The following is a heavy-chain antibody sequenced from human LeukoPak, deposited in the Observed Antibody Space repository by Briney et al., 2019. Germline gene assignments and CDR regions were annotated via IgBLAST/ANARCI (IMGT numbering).Heavy chain of an antibody. J-gene: IGHJ4*02. CDR1: GGSISSYY. CDR2: IYYSGST. D-gene: IGHD5-12*01. CDR3: ARFRGYSGTFDY. V-gene: IGHV4-59*01. Sequence: SETLSLTCTVSGGSISSYYWSWIRQPPGKGLEWIGYIYYSGSTNYNPSLKSRVTISVDTSKNQFSLKLSSVTAADTAVYYCARFRGYSGTFDYWGQGTLVTVSS.